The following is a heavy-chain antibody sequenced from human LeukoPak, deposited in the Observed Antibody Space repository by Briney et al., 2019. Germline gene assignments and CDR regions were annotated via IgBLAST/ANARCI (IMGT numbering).Heavy chain of an antibody. V-gene: IGHV3-23*01. CDR2: ITGSGGGT. Sequence: GASLRLSCAASGFTFSNYAMSWIRQAPGKGLEWVSAITGSGGGTYYADSVKGRFTISRDNSKNTLYLQMNSLRAEDTAVYYCAKWGDYDVLTGYYDPDYWGQGTLVTVSS. D-gene: IGHD3-9*01. CDR1: GFTFSNYA. CDR3: AKWGDYDVLTGYYDPDY. J-gene: IGHJ4*02.